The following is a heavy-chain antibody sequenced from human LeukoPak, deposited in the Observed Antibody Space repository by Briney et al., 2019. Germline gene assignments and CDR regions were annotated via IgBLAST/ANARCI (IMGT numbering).Heavy chain of an antibody. CDR3: ARDIVRDSGYDFFY. D-gene: IGHD5-12*01. Sequence: ASVKVSCKASGYTFTSYAMHWVRQAPGQRLEWMEWINAGNGNTKYSQKFQGRVTITRDTSASTAYMELSSLRSEDTAVYYCARDIVRDSGYDFFYWGQGTLVTVSS. J-gene: IGHJ4*02. CDR2: INAGNGNT. V-gene: IGHV1-3*01. CDR1: GYTFTSYA.